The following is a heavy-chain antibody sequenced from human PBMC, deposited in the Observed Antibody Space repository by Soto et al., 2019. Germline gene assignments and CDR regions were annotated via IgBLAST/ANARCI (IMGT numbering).Heavy chain of an antibody. CDR3: ARDESDYIWGSYRFLGFDY. CDR2: ISSSSSTI. CDR1: GFTFSSYS. D-gene: IGHD3-16*02. J-gene: IGHJ4*02. V-gene: IGHV3-48*01. Sequence: GGSLRLSCAASGFTFSSYSMNWVRQAPGKGLEWVSYISSSSSTIYYADSVKGRFTISRDNAKNSLYLQMNSLRAEDTAVYYCARDESDYIWGSYRFLGFDYWGQGTLVTVSS.